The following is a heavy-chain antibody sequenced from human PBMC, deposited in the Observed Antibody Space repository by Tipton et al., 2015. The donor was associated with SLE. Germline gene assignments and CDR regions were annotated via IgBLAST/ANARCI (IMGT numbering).Heavy chain of an antibody. J-gene: IGHJ6*03. CDR1: GFTFSSYE. V-gene: IGHV3-48*03. Sequence: GSLRLSCLASGFTFSSYEMNWVRQAPGKGLEWVSYISSSGTTIYYADSVKGRFTVSRDNAKNSLYLQMNSLRVEDTAVYYCARSLFPPGEVQDYYYCYLDVWGKGTTVTVSS. CDR3: ARSLFPPGEVQDYYYCYLDV. CDR2: ISSSGTTI. D-gene: IGHD7-27*01.